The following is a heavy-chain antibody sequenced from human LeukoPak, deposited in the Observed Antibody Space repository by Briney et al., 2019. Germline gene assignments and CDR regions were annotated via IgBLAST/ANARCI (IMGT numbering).Heavy chain of an antibody. V-gene: IGHV1-18*01. D-gene: IGHD3-16*02. CDR1: GYTFTSYG. J-gene: IGHJ4*02. Sequence: ASVKVSCKASGYTFTSYGISWVRQAPGQGLEWMGWISAYNGNTNYAQKLQGRVTMTTDTSTNTAYMELRSLRSDDTAVYYCARDPSNTSGRYTYFDYWGRGTLVTVSS. CDR2: ISAYNGNT. CDR3: ARDPSNTSGRYTYFDY.